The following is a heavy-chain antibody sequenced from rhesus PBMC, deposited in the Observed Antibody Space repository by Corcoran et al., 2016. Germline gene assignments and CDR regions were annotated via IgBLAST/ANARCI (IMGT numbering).Heavy chain of an antibody. V-gene: IGHV4-99*01. CDR3: ARPLSGDLMGWVDY. J-gene: IGHJ4*01. D-gene: IGHD7-45*01. CDR2: ISGYSGST. Sequence: QVQLQESGPGLVKPSETLSLTCPVSGYSLTSGYSWGWIRQPPGKGLEYIGYISGYSGSTYYNPSLKGRVTISKDTSKNQCSLKLNSATAADTAVYYCARPLSGDLMGWVDYWGQGVLVTVSS. CDR1: GYSLTSGYS.